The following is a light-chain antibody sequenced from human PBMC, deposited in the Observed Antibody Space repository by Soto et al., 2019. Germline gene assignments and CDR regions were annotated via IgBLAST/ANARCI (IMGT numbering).Light chain of an antibody. J-gene: IGKJ2*01. CDR2: GAS. CDR3: ERYHTWPPEQYP. V-gene: IGKV3-15*01. CDR1: QSVSSN. Sequence: EIVMTQSPATLSVSPGERATLSCRASQSVSSNLAWYQHKPGQAPRLLIYGASTRATGIPARFSARGSGTESTHTISSLQSEDFAVYHCERYHTWPPEQYPLGQGTKLET.